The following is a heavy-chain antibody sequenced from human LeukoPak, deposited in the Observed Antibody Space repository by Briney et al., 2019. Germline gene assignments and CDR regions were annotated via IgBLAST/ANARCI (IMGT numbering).Heavy chain of an antibody. V-gene: IGHV3-15*01. J-gene: IGHJ4*02. CDR3: TTAVRITGFDS. CDR1: GFTFSNAW. Sequence: GGSLRLSCATSGFTFSNAWMTWVRQAPGKGLERVSLIKRKTDGGTTDYAAPVKGRFTVSRNDSVNTLYLQMNSLKTEDTGVYYCTTAVRITGFDSWGQGALVTVSS. CDR2: IKRKTDGGTT. D-gene: IGHD3-16*01.